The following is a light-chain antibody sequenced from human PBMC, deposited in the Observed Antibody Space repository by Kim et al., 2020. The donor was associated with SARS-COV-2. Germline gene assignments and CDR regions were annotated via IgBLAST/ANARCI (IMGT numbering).Light chain of an antibody. V-gene: IGKV1D-12*01. CDR1: QSIGNW. CDR3: QQANTFPWT. J-gene: IGKJ1*01. Sequence: DIQMTQSPSSVSASVGDRVTITCRASQSIGNWLAWYQQKPGKAPNLLIYSASSLQSGLPSRFSGSGSGTDFTLTISSLQPEDFATYYCQQANTFPWTFGQGTKVDIK. CDR2: SAS.